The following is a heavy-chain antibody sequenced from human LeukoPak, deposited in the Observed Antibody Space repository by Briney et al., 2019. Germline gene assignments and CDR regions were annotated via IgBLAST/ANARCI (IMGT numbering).Heavy chain of an antibody. CDR1: GYTFTSYY. V-gene: IGHV1-46*01. J-gene: IGHJ4*02. D-gene: IGHD1-1*01. CDR2: INPSGGST. CDR3: ARDRRAGYGLDY. Sequence: ASVKVSCKASGYTFTSYYMHWVRQAPGQGLEWMGIINPSGGSTSYAQKFQGRVTLTRDTSTSTVYMELSSLRSEDTAVYYCARDRRAGYGLDYRGQGTLVTVSS.